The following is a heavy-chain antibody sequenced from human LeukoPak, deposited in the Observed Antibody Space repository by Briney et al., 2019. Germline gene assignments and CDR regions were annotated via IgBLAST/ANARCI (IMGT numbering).Heavy chain of an antibody. CDR3: ARGGWYSNYVLLDQ. V-gene: IGHV4-59*01. Sequence: SETLSLTCTVSGGSMSSYYWSWIRQPPGKGLEWIGYSYYSGSSDYNPSFKSRVTISVDTSKNQFSLKLSSVIAADTALYYCARGGWYSNYVLLDQWGQGTLVTVSS. CDR1: GGSMSSYY. J-gene: IGHJ4*02. D-gene: IGHD4-11*01. CDR2: SYYSGSS.